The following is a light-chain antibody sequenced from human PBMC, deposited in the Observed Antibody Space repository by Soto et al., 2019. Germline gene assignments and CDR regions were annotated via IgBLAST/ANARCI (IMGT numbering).Light chain of an antibody. J-gene: IGLJ2*01. V-gene: IGLV1-51*01. Sequence: QSALTQPPSVSATPGQKVTISCSGSSSNIGNNYVSWYQQFPGAAPKLLIYDNYWRPSGIPDRFSASKSGTSATLGITGLQTGDEADYYCCSYTGGTTLVCGGGTQLTVL. CDR1: SSNIGNNY. CDR3: CSYTGGTTLV. CDR2: DNY.